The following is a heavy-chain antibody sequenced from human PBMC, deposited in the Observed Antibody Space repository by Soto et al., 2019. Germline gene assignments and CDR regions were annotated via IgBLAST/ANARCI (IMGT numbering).Heavy chain of an antibody. V-gene: IGHV1-18*04. CDR1: VYTYTKHG. J-gene: IGHJ4*02. CDR2: ISAYNGNT. Sequence: SVKVAYMSPVYTYTKHGISQVRQAPGQGLEWMGWISAYNGNTNYAQKLQGRVTMTTDTSTSTAYMGLRSLRSDDTAVYYCARVMGYSGDDVDDWGQGTLVT. CDR3: ARVMGYSGDDVDD. D-gene: IGHD5-12*01.